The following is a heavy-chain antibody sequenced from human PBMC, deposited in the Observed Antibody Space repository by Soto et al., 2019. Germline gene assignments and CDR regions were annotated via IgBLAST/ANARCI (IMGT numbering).Heavy chain of an antibody. D-gene: IGHD3-3*01. V-gene: IGHV1-8*01. CDR2: MNPNSGNT. CDR3: ARLAPLYYDFWSGPVYGMDV. CDR1: GYTFTSYD. Sequence: GASVKVSCKASGYTFTSYDINWVRQATGQGLEWLGWMNPNSGNTGYAQKFQGRVTMTRNTSISTAYMELSSLRSEDTAVYYCARLAPLYYDFWSGPVYGMDVWGQGTTVTVSS. J-gene: IGHJ6*02.